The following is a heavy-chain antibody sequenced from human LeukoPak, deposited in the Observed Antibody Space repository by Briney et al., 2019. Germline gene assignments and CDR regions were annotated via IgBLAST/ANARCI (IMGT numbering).Heavy chain of an antibody. V-gene: IGHV4-34*01. J-gene: IGHJ4*02. D-gene: IGHD3-3*01. CDR2: INHSGST. Sequence: PSETLSLTCAVYGGSFSGYYWSWIRQPPGKGLEWTGEINHSGSTDYNPSLKSRVTISVDTSKNQFSLKLSSVTAADTAVYYCARGLVLRFLEWLSPYFDYWGQGTLVTVSS. CDR3: ARGLVLRFLEWLSPYFDY. CDR1: GGSFSGYY.